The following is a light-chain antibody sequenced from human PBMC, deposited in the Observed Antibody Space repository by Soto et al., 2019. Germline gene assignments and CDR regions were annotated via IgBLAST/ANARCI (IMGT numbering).Light chain of an antibody. CDR2: GAS. J-gene: IGKJ2*01. Sequence: DIQMTQSPSSLAASVGDRVTITCRASRSISSYLNWYQQRPGKAPKLLIYGASSLQSGVPSRFSGSGSGTDFTLTITSLQPEDFATYYCQQSYSAPYIFGQGTRLEIK. CDR1: RSISSY. CDR3: QQSYSAPYI. V-gene: IGKV1-39*01.